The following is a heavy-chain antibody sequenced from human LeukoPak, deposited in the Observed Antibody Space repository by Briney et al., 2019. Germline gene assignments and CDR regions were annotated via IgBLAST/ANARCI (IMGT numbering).Heavy chain of an antibody. J-gene: IGHJ3*02. V-gene: IGHV1-2*02. Sequence: ASVKVSCKASGYTFTGYYMHWVRQAPGQGLEWMGWINPNSGGTNYAQKFQGRVTMTRDTSISTAYMELSRLRSDDTAVYYCARLSNTYYDSSRAFDIWGRGTMVTVSS. CDR1: GYTFTGYY. D-gene: IGHD3-22*01. CDR2: INPNSGGT. CDR3: ARLSNTYYDSSRAFDI.